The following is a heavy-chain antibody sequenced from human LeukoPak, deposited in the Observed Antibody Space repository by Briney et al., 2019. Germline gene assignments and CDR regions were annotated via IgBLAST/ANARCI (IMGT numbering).Heavy chain of an antibody. CDR3: ESIAAAGTQLRDY. CDR2: ISGSGGST. J-gene: IGHJ4*02. D-gene: IGHD6-13*01. V-gene: IGHV3-23*01. Sequence: GGSLRLSCAATGFTFSSYAMSWVRQAPGKGLEWVSAISGSGGSTYYADSVKGRFTISRDNSKNTLYLQMNSLRAEDTAVYYCESIAAAGTQLRDYWGQGTLVTVSS. CDR1: GFTFSSYA.